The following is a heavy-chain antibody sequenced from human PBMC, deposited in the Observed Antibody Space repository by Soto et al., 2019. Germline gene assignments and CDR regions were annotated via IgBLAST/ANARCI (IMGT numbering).Heavy chain of an antibody. Sequence: EVQLVESGGGVVRPGGSLRLSCAASGFTFDDYGMSWVRQAPGKGLEWVSGINWNGGSTGYADSVKGRFTISRDNAKNSLYLHMNSLRAEDTALYHCARVSIAARGGDDWFDPWGQGTLVTVSS. V-gene: IGHV3-20*01. J-gene: IGHJ5*02. CDR1: GFTFDDYG. CDR2: INWNGGST. CDR3: ARVSIAARGGDDWFDP. D-gene: IGHD6-6*01.